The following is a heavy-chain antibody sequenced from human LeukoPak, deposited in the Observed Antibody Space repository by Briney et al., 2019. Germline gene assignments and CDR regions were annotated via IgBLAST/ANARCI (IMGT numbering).Heavy chain of an antibody. D-gene: IGHD2-21*01. CDR3: ARDLGGGDCYSCYNWFDP. J-gene: IGHJ5*02. CDR2: IYTSGIT. Sequence: SETLSLTCTVSGGSISSGSYYWSWIRQPAGKGLEWIGRIYTSGITNYNPSLKSRVTISVDASKNQFSLKLSSVTAADTAVYYCARDLGGGDCYSCYNWFDPWGQGTLVTVSS. CDR1: GGSISSGSYY. V-gene: IGHV4-61*02.